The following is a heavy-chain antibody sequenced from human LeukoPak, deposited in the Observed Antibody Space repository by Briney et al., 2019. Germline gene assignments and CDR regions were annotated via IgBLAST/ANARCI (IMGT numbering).Heavy chain of an antibody. CDR3: ARGNYYDSSGYYGY. Sequence: SETLSLTCGVYGGSFSGYYWSWIRQPPGKGLEWIGEINHSGSTNYNPSLKSRVTISVDTSKSQFSLKLSSVTAADTAVYYCARGNYYDSSGYYGYWGQGTLVTVSS. CDR2: INHSGST. J-gene: IGHJ4*02. V-gene: IGHV4-34*01. D-gene: IGHD3-22*01. CDR1: GGSFSGYY.